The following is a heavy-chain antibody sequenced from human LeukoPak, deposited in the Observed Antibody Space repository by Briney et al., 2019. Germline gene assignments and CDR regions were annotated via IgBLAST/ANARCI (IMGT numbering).Heavy chain of an antibody. CDR1: GFTFSSYA. CDR2: ISYDGSNK. D-gene: IGHD1/OR15-1a*01. V-gene: IGHV3-30-3*01. Sequence: PGGSLRLSCAASGFTFSSYAMHWVRQAPGKGLEWVAVISYDGSNKYYADSVKGRFTISRDNSKNTLYLQMNSLRAEDTAVYYCARGEQQLDYWGQGTLVTVSS. CDR3: ARGEQQLDY. J-gene: IGHJ4*02.